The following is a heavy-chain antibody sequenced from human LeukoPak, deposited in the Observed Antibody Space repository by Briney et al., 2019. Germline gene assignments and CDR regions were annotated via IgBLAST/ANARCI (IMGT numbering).Heavy chain of an antibody. CDR3: AKDLGSDNVGSTDV. J-gene: IGHJ6*02. V-gene: IGHV3-30*18. CDR2: ILYEGSYS. CDR1: GFTFSTYG. Sequence: GGSLRLSCAASGFTFSTYGMHWVRQAPGKGLEWVAIILYEGSYSYYADSVKGRFTISRDNSKNTLYLQMNSLRADDTAVYYCAKDLGSDNVGSTDVWGQGTTVTVSS. D-gene: IGHD3-16*01.